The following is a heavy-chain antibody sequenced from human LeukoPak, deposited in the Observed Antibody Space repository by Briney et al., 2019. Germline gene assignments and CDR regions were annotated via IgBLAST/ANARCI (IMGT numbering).Heavy chain of an antibody. J-gene: IGHJ4*02. CDR2: ISSSSSYI. V-gene: IGHV3-21*01. CDR3: AKDYYDSSGYLVG. Sequence: GGSLRLSCAASGFTFSSYSMNWVRQAPGKGLEWVSSISSSSSYIYYADSVKGRFTISRDNAKNSLYLQMNSLRAEDTAVYYFAKDYYDSSGYLVGWGQGTLVTVSS. D-gene: IGHD3-22*01. CDR1: GFTFSSYS.